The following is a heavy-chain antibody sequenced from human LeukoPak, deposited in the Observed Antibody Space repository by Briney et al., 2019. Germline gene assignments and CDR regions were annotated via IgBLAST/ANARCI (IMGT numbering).Heavy chain of an antibody. V-gene: IGHV4-39*07. D-gene: IGHD3-22*01. CDR2: IYTSGST. CDR3: ARELFYYDSSGYYRD. CDR1: GVSISSSYSY. J-gene: IGHJ4*02. Sequence: WETLSLTCTVSGVSISSSYSYWGWIRQPPGMGLEWIGRIYTSGSTNYNPSLKSRVTISVDTSKNQFSLKLSSVTAADTAVYYCARELFYYDSSGYYRDWGQGTLVTVSS.